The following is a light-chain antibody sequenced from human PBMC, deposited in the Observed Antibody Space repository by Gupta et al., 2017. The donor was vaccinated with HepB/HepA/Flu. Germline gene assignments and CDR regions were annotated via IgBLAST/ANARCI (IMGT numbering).Light chain of an antibody. V-gene: IGKV3-15*01. Sequence: EIVMTQSPATLSVSPGERATLSCRASPSVSSNLAWYQQKPGQAPRLLIYGASTRATGSPARFSGSGSGTECTLTISSLQSEDVAVYYCQQYNNWPPSFGQGTKLEIK. CDR2: GAS. CDR1: PSVSSN. J-gene: IGKJ2*03. CDR3: QQYNNWPPS.